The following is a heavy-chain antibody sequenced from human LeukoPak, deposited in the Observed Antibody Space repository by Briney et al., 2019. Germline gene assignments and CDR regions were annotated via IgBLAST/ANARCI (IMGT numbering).Heavy chain of an antibody. CDR3: AKGGGSSCYSPSDY. CDR2: ISGSGTDT. V-gene: IGHV3-23*01. D-gene: IGHD2-15*01. Sequence: PGGSLRLSCGGSGFTFSSYAMSWVRQAPGKGLEWVSAISGSGTDTFYANSVKGRFTISRDNPKNTLYLQMNSLRAVDTAVYYCAKGGGSSCYSPSDYWGQGTLVTVSS. CDR1: GFTFSSYA. J-gene: IGHJ4*02.